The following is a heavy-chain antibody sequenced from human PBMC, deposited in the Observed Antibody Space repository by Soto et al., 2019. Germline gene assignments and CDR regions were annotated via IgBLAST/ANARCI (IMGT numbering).Heavy chain of an antibody. CDR1: GGTFSSYA. Sequence: QVQLVQSGAEVKKPGSSVKVSCKASGGTFSSYAISWVRQAPGQGLEWMGGIIPIFGTANYAQKFQGRVTITADESTSTAYMELSSLRSEDTAVYYCARLYGSGSQIYYYYGMDVWGQGTTVTVSS. J-gene: IGHJ6*02. D-gene: IGHD3-10*01. V-gene: IGHV1-69*01. CDR2: IIPIFGTA. CDR3: ARLYGSGSQIYYYYGMDV.